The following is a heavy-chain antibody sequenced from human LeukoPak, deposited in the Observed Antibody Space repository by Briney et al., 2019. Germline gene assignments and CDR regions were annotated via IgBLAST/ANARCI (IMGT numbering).Heavy chain of an antibody. Sequence: GGSLRRSCAASGCTFSSYEMNWVRQAPGKGLEWVSYISSSGSTIYYADCVKGRFTISRDNAKNSLYLQMNSLRAEDTDVYYCARVAVNEVNWGQGTLVTVSS. D-gene: IGHD6-19*01. CDR2: ISSSGSTI. CDR3: ARVAVNEVN. J-gene: IGHJ4*02. V-gene: IGHV3-48*03. CDR1: GCTFSSYE.